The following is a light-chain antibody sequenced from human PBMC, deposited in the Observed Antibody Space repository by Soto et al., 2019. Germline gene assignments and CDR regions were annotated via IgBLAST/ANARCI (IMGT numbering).Light chain of an antibody. CDR3: GTWDSSLSGVV. V-gene: IGLV1-51*01. CDR2: DNN. CDR1: SSNIGNNY. J-gene: IGLJ2*01. Sequence: QSVLTQPPSVSAAPGQKVTISCSGSSSNIGNNYVSWYQQLPGTAPKLLIYDNNKRPSGIPDRFSGSKSGTSATLGITGLQTGDEADYYGGTWDSSLSGVVFGGGTKLTVL.